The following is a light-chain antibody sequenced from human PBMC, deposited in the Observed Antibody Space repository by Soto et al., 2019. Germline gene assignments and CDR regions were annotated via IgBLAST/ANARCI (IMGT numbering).Light chain of an antibody. J-gene: IGLJ2*01. CDR3: ASYTGNNAWL. V-gene: IGLV2-14*01. CDR1: NRDLPNYNS. CDR2: EAI. Sequence: QSALTQPASVSGSPGQSITISCTGTNRDLPNYNSVSWYQQHPGKAPKLILFEAINRPSGISNRFSGSKSDTTASLTISGLQTDDEGDYYCASYTGNNAWLFGGGPKLTVL.